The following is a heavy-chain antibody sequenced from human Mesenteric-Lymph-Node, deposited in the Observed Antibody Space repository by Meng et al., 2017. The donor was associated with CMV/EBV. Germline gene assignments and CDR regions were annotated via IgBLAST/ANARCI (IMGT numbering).Heavy chain of an antibody. CDR2: ISSSSSYI. CDR3: ARVSLAAAGTFWFDP. D-gene: IGHD6-13*01. CDR1: GFTFSSYS. Sequence: EVQLVESGXXXXXPXXAXXLSCAASGFTFSSYSMNWVRQAPGKGLEWVSSISSSSSYIYYADSVKGRFTISRDNAKNSLYLQMNNLRAEDTAVYYCARVSLAAAGTFWFDPWGQGTLVTVSS. J-gene: IGHJ5*02. V-gene: IGHV3-21*01.